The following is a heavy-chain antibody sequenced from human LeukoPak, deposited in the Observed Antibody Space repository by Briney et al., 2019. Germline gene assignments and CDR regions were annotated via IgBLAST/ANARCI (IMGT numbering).Heavy chain of an antibody. J-gene: IGHJ4*02. Sequence: GGSLRLSCAASGFTFSSYGMHWVRQAPGKGLEWVAVIWYDGSNKYYADSVKGRFTISRDNTKNTVYLQMNSLRAEDTAVYYCAKGPDDYDILTGYFTLDYWGQGTLVTVSS. CDR3: AKGPDDYDILTGYFTLDY. CDR2: IWYDGSNK. CDR1: GFTFSSYG. V-gene: IGHV3-33*06. D-gene: IGHD3-9*01.